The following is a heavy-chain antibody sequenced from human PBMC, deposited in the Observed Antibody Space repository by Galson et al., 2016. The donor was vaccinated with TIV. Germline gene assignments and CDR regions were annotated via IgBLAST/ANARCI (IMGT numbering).Heavy chain of an antibody. CDR1: GFTFSNYA. CDR2: IGGSGGST. D-gene: IGHD5-12*01. Sequence: SLRLSCAASGFTFSNYAMNWVRQAPGKGLEWVAAIGGSGGSTHYADSVKGRFIISRDNSKNTLYLQMRSLRAEDTADYYCAKDRDIVATTMDYWGQGTLVTVSS. J-gene: IGHJ4*02. V-gene: IGHV3-23*01. CDR3: AKDRDIVATTMDY.